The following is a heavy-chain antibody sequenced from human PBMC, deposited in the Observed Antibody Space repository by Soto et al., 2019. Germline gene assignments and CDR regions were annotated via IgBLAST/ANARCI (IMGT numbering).Heavy chain of an antibody. V-gene: IGHV1-69*13. CDR2: IIPIFGTA. Sequence: SVKVSCKASGGTFSSYAISWVRQAPGQGLEWMGGIIPIFGTANYAQKFQGRVTITADESTSTAYMELSSLRAEDTAVSYCYRDMGDGQWLADGIDGRG. J-gene: IGHJ6*02. D-gene: IGHD6-19*01. CDR1: GGTFSSYA. CDR3: YRDMGDGQWLADGIDG.